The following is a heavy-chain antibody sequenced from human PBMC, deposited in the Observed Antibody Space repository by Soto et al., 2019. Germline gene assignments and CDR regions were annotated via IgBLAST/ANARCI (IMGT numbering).Heavy chain of an antibody. D-gene: IGHD5-12*01. CDR1: GFTFDDYA. CDR2: ISWNSGSI. CDR3: AKDMSPGYDDHPYAFDI. Sequence: LSLTCAASGFTFDDYAMHWVRQAPGKGLEWVSGISWNSGSIGYADSVKGRFTISRDNAKNSLYLQMNSLRAEDTALYYCAKDMSPGYDDHPYAFDIWGQGTMVTVSS. V-gene: IGHV3-9*01. J-gene: IGHJ3*02.